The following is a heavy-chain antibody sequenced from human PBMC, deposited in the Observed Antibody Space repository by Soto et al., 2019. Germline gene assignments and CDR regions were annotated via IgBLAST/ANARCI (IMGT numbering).Heavy chain of an antibody. CDR1: GFTFSNAW. J-gene: IGHJ4*02. D-gene: IGHD3-10*01. CDR3: TAWVSPYYYGSGSPPLDY. CDR2: IKSKTDGGTT. Sequence: GGSLRLSCAASGFTFSNAWMSWVRQAPGKGLEWVGRIKSKTDGGTTDYAAPVKGRFTISRDDSKNTLYLQMNSLKTDDTAVYYCTAWVSPYYYGSGSPPLDYWGQGTLVTVSS. V-gene: IGHV3-15*01.